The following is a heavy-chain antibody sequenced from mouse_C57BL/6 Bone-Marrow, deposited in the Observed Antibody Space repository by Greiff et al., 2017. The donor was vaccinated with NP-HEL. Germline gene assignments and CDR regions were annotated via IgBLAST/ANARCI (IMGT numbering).Heavy chain of an antibody. J-gene: IGHJ3*01. CDR2: ISSGGDYI. CDR3: TRGSLRTWFAY. V-gene: IGHV5-9-1*02. D-gene: IGHD2-12*01. Sequence: EVKVVESGEGLVKPGGSLKLSCAASGFTFSSYAMSWVRQTPEKRLEWVAYISSGGDYIYYADTVKGRFTISRDNARNTLYLQMSSPKSEDTAMYYCTRGSLRTWFAYWGQGTLVTVSA. CDR1: GFTFSSYA.